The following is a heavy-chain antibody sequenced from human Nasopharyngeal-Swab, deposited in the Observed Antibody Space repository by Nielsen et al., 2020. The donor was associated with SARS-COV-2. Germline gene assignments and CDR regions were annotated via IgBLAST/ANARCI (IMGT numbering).Heavy chain of an antibody. CDR3: ATERAIAVAGTFGAKFDY. J-gene: IGHJ4*02. CDR2: IYYSGST. Sequence: WIRQPPGKGLEWIGCIYYSGSTYYNPSLKSRVTISVDTSKNQFSLKLSSVTAADTAVYYCATERAIAVAGTFGAKFDYWGQGTLVTVSS. V-gene: IGHV4-39*01. D-gene: IGHD6-19*01.